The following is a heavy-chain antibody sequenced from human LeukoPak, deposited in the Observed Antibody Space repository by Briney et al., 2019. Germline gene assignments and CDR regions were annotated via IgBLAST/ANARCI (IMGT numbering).Heavy chain of an antibody. Sequence: GRSLRLSCAASGFTFSTYAMHWVRQAPGKGLEWVAFIRYDGSNKYYADSVKGRFTISRDNSKNTLYLQMNSLRAEDTAVYYCAKSFGIAAAGTDYWGQGTLVTVSS. D-gene: IGHD6-13*01. CDR3: AKSFGIAAAGTDY. J-gene: IGHJ4*02. CDR2: IRYDGSNK. V-gene: IGHV3-30*02. CDR1: GFTFSTYA.